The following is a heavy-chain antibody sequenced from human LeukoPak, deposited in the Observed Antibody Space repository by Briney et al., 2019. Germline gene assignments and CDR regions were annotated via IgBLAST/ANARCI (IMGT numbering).Heavy chain of an antibody. D-gene: IGHD5-12*01. CDR2: ISGSGGST. J-gene: IGHJ4*02. Sequence: PGGSLRLSCAASGFTFSSYAMSWVRQAPGKGLEWVSAISGSGGSTYYADSVKGRFTISRDNSKNTLYLQMNTLRPEDTAVYSCAKDLLGYSGYGYFLDYWGQGTLVTVSS. CDR1: GFTFSSYA. V-gene: IGHV3-23*01. CDR3: AKDLLGYSGYGYFLDY.